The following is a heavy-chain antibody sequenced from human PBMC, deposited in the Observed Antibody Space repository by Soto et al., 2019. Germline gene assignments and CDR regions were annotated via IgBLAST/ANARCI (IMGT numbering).Heavy chain of an antibody. V-gene: IGHV2-5*02. CDR2: IYWDDDK. CDR1: GFSLSTSGVG. CDR3: AHLRSVGATRPNWFDP. Sequence: QITLKESGPTLVKPTQTVTLTCTFSGFSLSTSGVGVGWIRQPPGKALEWLALIYWDDDKRYSPSLKSRLTITKDTSKNQVVLTMTNMDPVDTATYYCAHLRSVGATRPNWFDPWGQGTLVTVSS. J-gene: IGHJ5*02. D-gene: IGHD1-26*01.